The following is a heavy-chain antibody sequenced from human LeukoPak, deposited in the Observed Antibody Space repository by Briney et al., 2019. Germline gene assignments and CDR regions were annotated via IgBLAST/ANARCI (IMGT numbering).Heavy chain of an antibody. V-gene: IGHV1-18*04. CDR3: TRDHCRGDNCPSFDY. J-gene: IGHJ4*02. D-gene: IGHD2-15*01. Sequence: ASVKVSCKPSGYTFTSFGISWVRQAPGQGLEWMGCIGAYNGDTNYAQKFQGRVTKTTDTSTSIAYMDLRSPRSDDTAVYYCTRDHCRGDNCPSFDYWGQGTLVTVSS. CDR1: GYTFTSFG. CDR2: IGAYNGDT.